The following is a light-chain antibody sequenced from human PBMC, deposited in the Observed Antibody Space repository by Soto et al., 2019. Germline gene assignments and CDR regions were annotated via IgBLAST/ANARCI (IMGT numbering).Light chain of an antibody. J-gene: IGKJ3*01. V-gene: IGKV1-9*01. Sequence: DIQLTQSPSFLSASVGDRVTITCRASQGISSYLAWYQQKPGKAPKLLIYAASTLQSGVPSRFSGSGSGTEFTLTISSLQPEDFATYYCQQVHSLFTFGPGTKVDIK. CDR1: QGISSY. CDR3: QQVHSLFT. CDR2: AAS.